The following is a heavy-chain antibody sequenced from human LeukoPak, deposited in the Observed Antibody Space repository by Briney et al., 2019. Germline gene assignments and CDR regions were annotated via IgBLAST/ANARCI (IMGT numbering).Heavy chain of an antibody. CDR3: AKDLEVVVVAATNY. J-gene: IGHJ4*02. V-gene: IGHV3-23*01. CDR1: GFTFSSYA. Sequence: GSLRLSCAASGFTFSSYAMSWVRQAPGKGLEWVSAISGSGGSTYYADSVKGRFTISRDNSKNTLYLQMNSLRAEDTAVHYCAKDLEVVVVAATNYWGQGTLVTVSS. D-gene: IGHD2-15*01. CDR2: ISGSGGST.